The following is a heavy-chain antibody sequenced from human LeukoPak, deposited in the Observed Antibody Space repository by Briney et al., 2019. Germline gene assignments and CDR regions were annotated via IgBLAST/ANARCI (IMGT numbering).Heavy chain of an antibody. V-gene: IGHV1-18*01. CDR3: ARDLESSRYYYYGMDV. J-gene: IGHJ6*02. D-gene: IGHD1-1*01. CDR2: ISAYNGNT. CDR1: GYTFTSYG. Sequence: ASVKVSCKASGYTFTSYGISWVRQAPGQGLEWMGWISAYNGNTNYAQKLQGRVTMTTDTSTSTAYMELRSLRSEDTAVYYCARDLESSRYYYYGMDVWGQGTTVTVSS.